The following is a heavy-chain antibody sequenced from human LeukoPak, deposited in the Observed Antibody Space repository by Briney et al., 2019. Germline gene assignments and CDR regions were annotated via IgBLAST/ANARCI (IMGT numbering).Heavy chain of an antibody. CDR1: GGTFSSYA. D-gene: IGHD2-2*02. CDR3: ARDRKYEYCSSTSCYTWFDP. J-gene: IGHJ5*02. Sequence: GASVKVSCKASGGTFSSYAISWVRQAPGQGLEWMGWINPNSGGTNYAQKFQGRVTMTTDTSTSTAYMELRSLRSDDTAVYYCARDRKYEYCSSTSCYTWFDPWGQGTLVTVSS. V-gene: IGHV1-18*01. CDR2: INPNSGGT.